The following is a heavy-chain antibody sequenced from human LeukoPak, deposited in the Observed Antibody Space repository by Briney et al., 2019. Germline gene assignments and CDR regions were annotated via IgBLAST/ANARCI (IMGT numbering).Heavy chain of an antibody. CDR2: VYSSGST. V-gene: IGHV4-59*01. Sequence: SETLSLTCNVSGASINTFLWTWIRQSPGKGLEWVGYVYSSGSTNYNPSLTSRVTMSVDTSKNQVSLRLSSVSAADTAVYYCAKVGRGRLAVTGIDNWGQGTLVTVSS. J-gene: IGHJ4*02. CDR1: GASINTFL. CDR3: AKVGRGRLAVTGIDN. D-gene: IGHD6-19*01.